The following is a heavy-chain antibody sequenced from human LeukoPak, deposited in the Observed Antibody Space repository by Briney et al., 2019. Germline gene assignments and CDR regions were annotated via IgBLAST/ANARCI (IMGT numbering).Heavy chain of an antibody. CDR3: ARGDRVDGTTIITNRFDY. J-gene: IGHJ4*02. CDR1: GYSFSTYW. D-gene: IGHD1-1*01. Sequence: GESLKISCKGSGYSFSTYWIAWVRQMPGKGLEWMGIIYPDDSDTRYSPSFQGQVTISADKSISIAYLQWGSLKASDTAMYYCARGDRVDGTTIITNRFDYWGQGTLVTVSS. V-gene: IGHV5-51*01. CDR2: IYPDDSDT.